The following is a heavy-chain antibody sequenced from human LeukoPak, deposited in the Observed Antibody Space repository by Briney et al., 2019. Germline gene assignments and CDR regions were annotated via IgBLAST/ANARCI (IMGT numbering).Heavy chain of an antibody. CDR2: ISGSGGST. CDR3: AKQVIVATLPFDY. Sequence: AGGSLRLSCAASGFTFSSYAMSWVRQAPGKGLEWVSAISGSGGSTYYADSVKGRFTISRDNSKNTLYLQMNSLRAEDTAVYYCAKQVIVATLPFDYWGRGTLVTVSS. D-gene: IGHD5-12*01. V-gene: IGHV3-23*01. CDR1: GFTFSSYA. J-gene: IGHJ4*02.